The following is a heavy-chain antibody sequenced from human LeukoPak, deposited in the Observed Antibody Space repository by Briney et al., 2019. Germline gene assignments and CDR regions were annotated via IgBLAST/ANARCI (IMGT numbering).Heavy chain of an antibody. J-gene: IGHJ4*02. V-gene: IGHV4-34*01. CDR3: ARLGGAAVFDY. D-gene: IGHD6-13*01. CDR1: GGSFSGYY. Sequence: SETLSLTCAVYGGSFSGYYWSWIRQPPGKGLEWIGEINHSGSTNYNPSLKSRVTISVDTSKNQFSLKLSSVTAADTAVYYCARLGGAAVFDYWGQGTLVTVSS. CDR2: INHSGST.